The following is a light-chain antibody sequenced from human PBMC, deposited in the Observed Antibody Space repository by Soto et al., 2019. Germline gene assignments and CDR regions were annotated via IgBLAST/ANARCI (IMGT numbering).Light chain of an antibody. V-gene: IGLV1-40*01. J-gene: IGLJ1*01. CDR1: SSNIGAGYD. CDR2: ANG. Sequence: QSVLTQPPSVSGAPGQRVTISCTGSSSNIGAGYDVHWYQQLPGTAPKLLIYANGNRPSGVPDRFSGSKSDTSASLAISGLQSEDEADYYCAAWDDSLNGYVFGTGTKVTVL. CDR3: AAWDDSLNGYV.